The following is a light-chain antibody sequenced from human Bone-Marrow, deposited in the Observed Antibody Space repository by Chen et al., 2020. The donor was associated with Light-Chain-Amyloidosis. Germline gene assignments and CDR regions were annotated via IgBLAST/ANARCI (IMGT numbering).Light chain of an antibody. CDR1: SSNIGGNP. CDR3: AAYDDSLNGVV. CDR2: SNN. Sequence: QSVLPPPPSASGTPGQRVTTPCSGSSSNIGGNPVNWYHQLPGTAPKLLVYSNNQRPSGVPDRFSGSKSGTSASLAISGLQSEDEADYYCAAYDDSLNGVVFGGGTKLTVL. V-gene: IGLV1-44*01. J-gene: IGLJ2*01.